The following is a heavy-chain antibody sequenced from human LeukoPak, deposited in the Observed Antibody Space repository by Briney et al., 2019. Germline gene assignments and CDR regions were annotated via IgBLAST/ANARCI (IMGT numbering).Heavy chain of an antibody. V-gene: IGHV3-48*03. D-gene: IGHD3-10*02. CDR2: ISSSGSTI. J-gene: IGHJ2*01. Sequence: GGSLRLSCAASGFTFSSYEMNWVRQAPGKGLEWVSYISSSGSTIYYADSVKGRFTISRDNSKNTLYLQMNSLRAEDTAVYYCARDVRRRYFDLWGRGTLVTVSS. CDR3: ARDVRRRYFDL. CDR1: GFTFSSYE.